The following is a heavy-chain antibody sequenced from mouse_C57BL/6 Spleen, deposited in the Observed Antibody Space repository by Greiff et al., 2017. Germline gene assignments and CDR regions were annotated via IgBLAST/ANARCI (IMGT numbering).Heavy chain of an antibody. CDR1: GYTFTSYW. D-gene: IGHD2-3*01. V-gene: IGHV1-53*01. J-gene: IGHJ2*01. Sequence: QVQLQQPGTELVKPGASVKLSCTASGYTFTSYWMHWVKQRPGQGLEWIGNINPSNGGTNYNEKFKSKATLTVDKSSSTAYMQLSSLTSEDSAVDYCARADDDYYYFDYWGQGTTFTVSS. CDR2: INPSNGGT. CDR3: ARADDDYYYFDY.